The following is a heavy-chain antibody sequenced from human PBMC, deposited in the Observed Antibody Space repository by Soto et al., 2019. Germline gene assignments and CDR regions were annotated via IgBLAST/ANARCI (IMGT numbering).Heavy chain of an antibody. D-gene: IGHD1-26*01. V-gene: IGHV1-2*04. J-gene: IGHJ4*02. CDR2: INPNSGGT. CDR1: GYTFTGYY. CDR3: AREPISIVGAIPFDY. Sequence: QVQLVQSGAEVKKPGASVKVSCKASGYTFTGYYMHWVRQAPGQGLEWMGWINPNSGGTNYAQKFQGWVTMTRDTSISTAYMELSRLRSDDTAVYYCAREPISIVGAIPFDYWGQGTLVTVSS.